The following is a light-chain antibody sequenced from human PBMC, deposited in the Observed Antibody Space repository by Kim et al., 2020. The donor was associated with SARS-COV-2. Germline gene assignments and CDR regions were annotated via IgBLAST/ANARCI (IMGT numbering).Light chain of an antibody. CDR1: NIGSKS. Sequence: SYELTQLPSVSVAPGKTARITCGGNNIGSKSVHWYQQKPGQAHVLVIYYDSDRPSGIPERFSGSNSGNTATLTISRVEAGDEADYYCQVWDSSSDHPVFGGGTQLTVL. V-gene: IGLV3-21*04. CDR3: QVWDSSSDHPV. CDR2: YDS. J-gene: IGLJ3*02.